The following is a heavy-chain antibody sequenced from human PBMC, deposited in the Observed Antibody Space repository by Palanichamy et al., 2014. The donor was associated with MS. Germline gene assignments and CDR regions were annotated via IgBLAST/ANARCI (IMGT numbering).Heavy chain of an antibody. CDR1: GFTFSLRT. D-gene: IGHD3-22*01. Sequence: EVQLVESGGGLVKIGGSLRLSCEASGFTFSLRTLNWVRQAPGKGLEWVASISRSSSLKYYADAVKGRFTISRDNTKNSVYLEMNDLRVQDTAVYYCVRGDSRDYWGQGTLVTVAS. V-gene: IGHV3-21*01. J-gene: IGHJ4*02. CDR3: VRGDSRDY. CDR2: ISRSSSLK.